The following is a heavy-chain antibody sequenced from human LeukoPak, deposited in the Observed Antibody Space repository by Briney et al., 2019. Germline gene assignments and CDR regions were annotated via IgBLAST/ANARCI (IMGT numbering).Heavy chain of an antibody. CDR3: ARDPRWLTPDCTSTSCYENYFDP. D-gene: IGHD2-2*01. J-gene: IGHJ5*02. CDR2: IFHSGSA. Sequence: SETLSLTCAVSGYSISSGYQWAWIRQPPGKTLEWIGSIFHSGSAHYNPSLKSLVTISVDTSTNHFSLRLSSVTAADTALYYCARDPRWLTPDCTSTSCYENYFDPWGQEILVTVSS. V-gene: IGHV4-38-2*02. CDR1: GYSISSGYQ.